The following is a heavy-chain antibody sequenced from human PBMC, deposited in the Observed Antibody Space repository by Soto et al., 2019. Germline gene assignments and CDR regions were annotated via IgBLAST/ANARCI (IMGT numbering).Heavy chain of an antibody. CDR2: ISYDGSNK. CDR3: ARDAGEGDYISFDY. V-gene: IGHV3-30-3*01. Sequence: GGSLRLSCAASGFTFSSYAMHWVRQAPGKGLEWVAVISYDGSNKYYADSVKGRFTISRDNSKNTLYLQMNSLRAEDTAVYYCARDAGEGDYISFDYWGQGTLVTVSS. J-gene: IGHJ4*02. CDR1: GFTFSSYA. D-gene: IGHD4-17*01.